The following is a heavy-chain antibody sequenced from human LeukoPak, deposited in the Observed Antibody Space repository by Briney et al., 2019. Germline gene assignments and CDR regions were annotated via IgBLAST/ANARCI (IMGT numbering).Heavy chain of an antibody. D-gene: IGHD6-19*01. Sequence: GESLEISCKGSEHSFTSYWIGWVRQMPGKGLEWMGIIYPGDSDTRYSPSFQGQVTISADKSISTAYLQWSSLKASDTAMYYCARHGPSSAVAAEGDYWGQGTLVTVSS. CDR3: ARHGPSSAVAAEGDY. V-gene: IGHV5-51*01. J-gene: IGHJ4*02. CDR1: EHSFTSYW. CDR2: IYPGDSDT.